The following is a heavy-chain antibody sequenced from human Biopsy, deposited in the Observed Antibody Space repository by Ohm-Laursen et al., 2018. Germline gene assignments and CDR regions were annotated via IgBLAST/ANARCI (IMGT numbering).Heavy chain of an antibody. D-gene: IGHD2/OR15-2a*01. V-gene: IGHV4-59*01. CDR3: ARATNSTGWPYYYFYGMDV. J-gene: IGHJ6*02. CDR2: IYYSGST. Sequence: SETLSLTCIVSGGSISSDYWSWIRQTPGKGLEWIGYIYYSGSTNYNPSLKSRVTISVDTSKNQFSLGLNSVTAADTAVYYCARATNSTGWPYYYFYGMDVWGQGTTVTVSS. CDR1: GGSISSDY.